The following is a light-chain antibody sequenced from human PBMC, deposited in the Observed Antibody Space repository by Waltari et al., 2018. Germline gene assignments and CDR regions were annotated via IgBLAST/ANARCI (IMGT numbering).Light chain of an antibody. CDR3: AAWDDSLNLWV. J-gene: IGLJ3*02. CDR1: SANIGSNT. CDR2: SNN. Sequence: QSVLTQPPSASGTPGQRVTISCSGSSANIGSNTVTWYQQLPGTAPKLLIYSNNQRPSGVPDRFSGSKSGTSASLAISGLQSEDEADYYCAAWDDSLNLWVFGGGTKLTVL. V-gene: IGLV1-44*01.